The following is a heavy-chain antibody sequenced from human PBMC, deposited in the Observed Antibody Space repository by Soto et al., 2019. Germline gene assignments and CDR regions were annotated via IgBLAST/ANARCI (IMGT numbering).Heavy chain of an antibody. J-gene: IGHJ6*03. CDR3: VRVAEMGTVTKGYYYDMDV. V-gene: IGHV1-69*02. CDR2: IIPILGIA. D-gene: IGHD4-17*01. CDR1: GDTFSRHT. Sequence: QVQLVQSGAEVKKPGSSVKVSCKASGDTFSRHTISWVRQAPGQGLEWMGRIIPILGIANYAQKFKGRVTITADKYTSTAYMDLSSLRSEDTAVYYCVRVAEMGTVTKGYYYDMDVWGKGTTVTVSS.